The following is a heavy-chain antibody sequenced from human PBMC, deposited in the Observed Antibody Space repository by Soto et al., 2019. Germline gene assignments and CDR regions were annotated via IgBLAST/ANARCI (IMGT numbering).Heavy chain of an antibody. J-gene: IGHJ6*02. D-gene: IGHD6-6*01. Sequence: EVQLLESGGGLAQPGGSLTLSCAASGFTFSSYAMSWVRQAPGKGLEWVSAISGSGGSTHYADSVKGRFTVSRDNSKLTLYLQMNSLTAEDTAVYYCAKAGGEQLGHYYYYGMDAWGQGTTVTVSS. V-gene: IGHV3-23*01. CDR3: AKAGGEQLGHYYYYGMDA. CDR1: GFTFSSYA. CDR2: ISGSGGST.